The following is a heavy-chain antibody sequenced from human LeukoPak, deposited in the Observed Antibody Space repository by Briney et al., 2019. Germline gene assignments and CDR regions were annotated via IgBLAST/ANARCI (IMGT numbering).Heavy chain of an antibody. CDR2: ISSSSSYI. Sequence: GGSLRLSCAASGFTFSSYSMNWVRQAPGKGLEWVSSISSSSSYIYYADSVKGRFTISRDNAKNSLYLQMNSLRAEDTAVYYCARDQGRWLQSGHAFDIWGQGTMVTASS. V-gene: IGHV3-21*01. J-gene: IGHJ3*02. CDR3: ARDQGRWLQSGHAFDI. CDR1: GFTFSSYS. D-gene: IGHD5-24*01.